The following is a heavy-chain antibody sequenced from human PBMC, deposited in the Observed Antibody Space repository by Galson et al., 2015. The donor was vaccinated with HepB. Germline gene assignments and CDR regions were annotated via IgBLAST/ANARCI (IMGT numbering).Heavy chain of an antibody. D-gene: IGHD4-17*01. V-gene: IGHV1-18*01. CDR2: ISVYNGNT. J-gene: IGHJ2*01. CDR1: GYTFTNYG. Sequence: SGYTFTNYGISWVRQAPGQGLEWMGWISVYNGNTNYVQKFQGRVTMTTDTSTSTAYMELRSLRSDDTAVYYCARGRVYGDYDVYWYFDLWGRGTLVTVSS. CDR3: ARGRVYGDYDVYWYFDL.